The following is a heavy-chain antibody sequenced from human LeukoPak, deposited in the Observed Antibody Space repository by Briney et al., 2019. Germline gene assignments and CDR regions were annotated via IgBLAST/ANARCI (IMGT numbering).Heavy chain of an antibody. CDR1: GFTFSSYA. J-gene: IGHJ4*02. CDR2: ISGSGHST. V-gene: IGHV3-23*01. D-gene: IGHD2-15*01. Sequence: QRGGSLRLSCAASGFTFSSYAMSWVRQAPGKGLEWVSSISGSGHSTYYADSVKGRFTISRDNSKNTLYLQMNSLRAEDTAVYYCASEWVVAATGFDYWGQGTLVTVSS. CDR3: ASEWVVAATGFDY.